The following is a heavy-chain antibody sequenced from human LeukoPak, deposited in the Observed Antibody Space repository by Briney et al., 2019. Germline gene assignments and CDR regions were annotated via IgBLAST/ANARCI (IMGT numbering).Heavy chain of an antibody. CDR1: GGSISSGGYY. CDR3: ARDSGDLFDY. D-gene: IGHD2-21*02. CDR2: IYYSGTT. Sequence: SGTLSLTCTVSGGSISSGGYYWSWIRQHPGKGLEWIGYIYYSGTTYYNSSLKSRVTISVDTSKNQFSLKLSSVTAADTAVYYCARDSGDLFDYWGQGTLVTVSS. V-gene: IGHV4-31*03. J-gene: IGHJ4*02.